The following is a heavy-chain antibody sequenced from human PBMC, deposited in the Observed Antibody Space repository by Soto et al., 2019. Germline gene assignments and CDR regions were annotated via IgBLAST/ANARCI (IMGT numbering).Heavy chain of an antibody. J-gene: IGHJ3*02. V-gene: IGHV5-51*01. D-gene: IGHD3-3*01. CDR3: ERLEHYDFWSGYQPDAFDI. CDR1: GYSFTSYL. CDR2: IYPGYSDT. Sequence: GESLKISCXGSGYSFTSYLIGLVRQMRGKGLEWMGIIYPGYSDTRYSPSFQGQVTISADRSISTAYLQWSSLKAADTAMCYCERLEHYDFWSGYQPDAFDIWGQGTMVTVSS.